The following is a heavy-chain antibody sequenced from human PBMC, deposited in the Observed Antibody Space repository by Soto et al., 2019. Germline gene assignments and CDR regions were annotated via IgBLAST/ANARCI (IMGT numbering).Heavy chain of an antibody. D-gene: IGHD1-1*01. CDR1: GGSFSENH. CDR3: ARSRNLDV. J-gene: IGHJ6*02. CDR2: IQNTGGT. Sequence: QVQVQQWGAGLLKPSETLSLTCAVYGGSFSENHWSWIRQPPGKGLEWIGEIQNTGGTHYSPYLKSRVTITVDRSKNQLSLSLTSVSAADTAVYYCARSRNLDVWGQGTTVIVSS. V-gene: IGHV4-34*01.